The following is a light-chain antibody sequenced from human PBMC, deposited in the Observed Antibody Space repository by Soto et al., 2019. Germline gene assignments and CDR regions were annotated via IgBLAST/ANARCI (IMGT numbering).Light chain of an antibody. CDR2: RAP. CDR3: QQYGTSPWT. J-gene: IGKJ1*01. Sequence: EIVLTQSPGTLSLSPGERATLSCRASQSVSRNYLAWYQQKPGQAPRLLIDRAPSWATGIPDRFSGSGSRTLFPLTISRLEPDDVVVYYCQQYGTSPWTCGQGTKVEIK. V-gene: IGKV3-20*01. CDR1: QSVSRNY.